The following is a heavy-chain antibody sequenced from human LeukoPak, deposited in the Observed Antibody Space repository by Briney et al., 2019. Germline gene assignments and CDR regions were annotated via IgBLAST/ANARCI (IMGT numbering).Heavy chain of an antibody. D-gene: IGHD3-22*01. V-gene: IGHV4-59*08. J-gene: IGHJ4*02. CDR1: GGSISSYY. Sequence: TASETLSLTCTVSGGSISSYYWSWIRQPPGKGLEWIGYIYYSGSTNYNPSLKSRVTISVDTSKNQFSLKLSSVTAADTAVYYCARVNLRDYYDSSGYYHGFDYWGQGTLVTVSS. CDR2: IYYSGST. CDR3: ARVNLRDYYDSSGYYHGFDY.